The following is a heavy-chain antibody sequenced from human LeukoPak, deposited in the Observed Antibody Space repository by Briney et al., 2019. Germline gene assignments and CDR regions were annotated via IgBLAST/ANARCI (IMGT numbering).Heavy chain of an antibody. CDR3: ARGFGGSYYVDY. CDR1: GFTFSSYA. Sequence: GRSLRLSCAASGFTFSSYAMHWVRQAPGKGLEWVAVISYDGSNKYYADSVKGRFTISRDNSKNTLYLQMNSLRAEDTAVYYCARGFGGSYYVDYWGQGTLATVSS. D-gene: IGHD1-26*01. J-gene: IGHJ4*02. V-gene: IGHV3-30-3*01. CDR2: ISYDGSNK.